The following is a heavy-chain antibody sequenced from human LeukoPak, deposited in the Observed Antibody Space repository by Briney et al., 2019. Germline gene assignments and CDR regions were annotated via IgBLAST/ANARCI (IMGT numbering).Heavy chain of an antibody. CDR3: AAPYTSSWFDL. D-gene: IGHD6-13*01. CDR2: IVVDSDNT. J-gene: IGHJ5*02. CDR1: GFTFTSRSA. V-gene: IGHV1-58*01. Sequence: SVKVSCTASGFTFTSRSAVQWVRQARGQRLEWIGWIVVDSDNTNYAENFQERVTITRDMSASTSYVELSSLRSEDTAVYFCAAPYTSSWFDLWGQGTLVTVSS.